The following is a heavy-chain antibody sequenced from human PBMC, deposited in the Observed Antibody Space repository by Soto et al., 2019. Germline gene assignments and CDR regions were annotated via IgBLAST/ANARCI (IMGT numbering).Heavy chain of an antibody. J-gene: IGHJ4*02. CDR3: VRRVSGNYDY. V-gene: IGHV3-64*01. CDR1: GFTFSSYD. D-gene: IGHD1-7*01. CDR2: ISSNGGTT. Sequence: EVQLAESGGGMVQPGGSLRLSCVASGFTFSSYDMHWVRQAPGKGLEYVSSISSNGGTTYYGNSVKGRFTISRDNSKNTLYLQMGSLRAEDMAVYYCVRRVSGNYDYWGXGT.